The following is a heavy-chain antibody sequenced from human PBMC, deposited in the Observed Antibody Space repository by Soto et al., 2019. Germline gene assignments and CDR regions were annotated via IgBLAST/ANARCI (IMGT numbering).Heavy chain of an antibody. CDR2: ISYDGSNK. J-gene: IGHJ4*02. CDR1: GFTFSSYG. Sequence: GGSLRLSCAASGFTFSSYGMHWVRQAPGKGLEWVAVISYDGSNKYYADSVKGRFTISRDNSKNTLYLQMNSLRAEDTAVYYCANYKIRGGYSYGYRVEEQFDYWGQGTLVTVSS. V-gene: IGHV3-30*18. D-gene: IGHD5-18*01. CDR3: ANYKIRGGYSYGYRVEEQFDY.